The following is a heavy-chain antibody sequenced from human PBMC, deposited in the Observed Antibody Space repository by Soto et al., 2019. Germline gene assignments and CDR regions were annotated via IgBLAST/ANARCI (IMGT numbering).Heavy chain of an antibody. CDR1: GGSMNNFY. D-gene: IGHD5-12*01. V-gene: IGHV4-59*01. CDR3: ARSGGSDVDY. J-gene: IGHJ4*02. Sequence: QVQLQESGPGLVKPSETLSLTCTVSGGSMNNFYWSWIRQPPGKGLEWIGYIYYSGSTDYNPSLKGRVTISVDRSKNQFSRRLTSVTAADTAVYYCARSGGSDVDYWGQGTLVTVSS. CDR2: IYYSGST.